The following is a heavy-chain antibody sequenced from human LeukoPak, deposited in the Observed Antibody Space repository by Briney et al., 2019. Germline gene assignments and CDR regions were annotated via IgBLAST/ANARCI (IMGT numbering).Heavy chain of an antibody. D-gene: IGHD5-18*01. J-gene: IGHJ4*02. Sequence: SETLSLTCTVSGASIRSNYWSWIRQPPGKGLEWIGYMHHSGNTDFNPSLKSRVTISLDTSKNQFSLKVTSVTAADTAVYYCARTMLGSYGLDYWGQGILVTVSS. V-gene: IGHV4-59*01. CDR3: ARTMLGSYGLDY. CDR2: MHHSGNT. CDR1: GASIRSNY.